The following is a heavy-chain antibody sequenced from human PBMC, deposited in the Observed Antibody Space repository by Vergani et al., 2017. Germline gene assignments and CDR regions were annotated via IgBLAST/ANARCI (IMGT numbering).Heavy chain of an antibody. Sequence: QVQMVQSRAEVKKPGASVKVSCKASGYTFTSYGISWVRQAPGHGLEWMGWISTYNGNTNYAQNLQGRVTMTTETSTSTAYMELRSLRSDDTAVYYCARGPSYCSSTSCYLDYWGQGTLVTVSS. CDR1: GYTFTSYG. CDR3: ARGPSYCSSTSCYLDY. CDR2: ISTYNGNT. D-gene: IGHD2-2*01. V-gene: IGHV1-18*01. J-gene: IGHJ4*02.